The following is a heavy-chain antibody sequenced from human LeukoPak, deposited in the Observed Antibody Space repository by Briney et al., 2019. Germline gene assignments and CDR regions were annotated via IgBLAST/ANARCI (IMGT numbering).Heavy chain of an antibody. V-gene: IGHV3-30-3*01. CDR1: GFTFSSYA. CDR3: ARARGQWLALDY. D-gene: IGHD6-19*01. Sequence: GGSLRLSCAASGFTFSSYAMHWVRQAPGKGLEWVAVISYDGSNKYYADSVKGRFTISRDNSKNTLYLQMNSLRAEDTAVYYCARARGQWLALDYWGQGTLVTVSS. J-gene: IGHJ4*02. CDR2: ISYDGSNK.